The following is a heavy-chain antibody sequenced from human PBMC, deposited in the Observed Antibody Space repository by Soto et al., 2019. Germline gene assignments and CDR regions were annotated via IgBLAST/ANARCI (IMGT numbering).Heavy chain of an antibody. J-gene: IGHJ3*01. Sequence: EVQLVESGGGLVKPGGSLRLSCAASGFTFSSYSMNWVRQAPGKGLEWVSSISISSGYIYYADAVKGRFTISRDNAKNSLYLQMNSLRAEDTAVYYCASDGITAIFPHAFDVWGQGTMVTVSS. CDR1: GFTFSSYS. CDR2: ISISSGYI. D-gene: IGHD1-7*01. V-gene: IGHV3-21*01. CDR3: ASDGITAIFPHAFDV.